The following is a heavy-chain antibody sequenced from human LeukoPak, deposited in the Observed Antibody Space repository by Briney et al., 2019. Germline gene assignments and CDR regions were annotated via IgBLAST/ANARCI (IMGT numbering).Heavy chain of an antibody. CDR1: GYTFTSYD. J-gene: IGHJ4*02. CDR3: ARGRLIGAPDERYYLDY. D-gene: IGHD2-2*01. V-gene: IGHV1-69*10. CDR2: IIPIFNIV. Sequence: SVKVSGKASGYTFTSYDINWVRQATGQGLEWMGGIIPIFNIVNYAQKFQGRVTIIADKSASTAYMELSSLRFEDTAVYYCARGRLIGAPDERYYLDYWGQGTLVTVSS.